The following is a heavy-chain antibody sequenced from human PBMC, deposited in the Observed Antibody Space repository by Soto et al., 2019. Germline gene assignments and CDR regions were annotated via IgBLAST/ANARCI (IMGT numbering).Heavy chain of an antibody. V-gene: IGHV4-34*01. CDR3: ATLYLGNYYYGMDV. CDR1: GGSFSGYY. CDR2: INHSGST. Sequence: LSLTCAVYGGSFSGYYWSWIRQPPGKGLEWIGEINHSGSTNYNPSLKSRVTISVDTSKNQFSLKLSSVTAADTAVYYCATLYLGNYYYGMDVWGQGTTVTVSS. D-gene: IGHD3-16*01. J-gene: IGHJ6*02.